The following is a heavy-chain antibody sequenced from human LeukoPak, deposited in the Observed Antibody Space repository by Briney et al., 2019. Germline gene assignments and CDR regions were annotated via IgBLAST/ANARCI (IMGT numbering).Heavy chain of an antibody. CDR3: AKGNKGEYSN. CDR1: GFTFSSYG. V-gene: IGHV3-23*01. Sequence: GGTLRLSCAASGFTFSSYGMNWDRQAPGKGLEWVSAISGSGGTTYYADSVKGRFTVSRDNSKNTLYLQMNSLRAEDTAVYYCAKGNKGEYSNWGQGTLVTVSS. D-gene: IGHD6-13*01. CDR2: ISGSGGTT. J-gene: IGHJ4*02.